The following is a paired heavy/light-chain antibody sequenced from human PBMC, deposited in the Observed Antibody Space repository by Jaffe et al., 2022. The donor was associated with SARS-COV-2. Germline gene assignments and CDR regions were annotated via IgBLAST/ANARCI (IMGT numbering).Light chain of an antibody. V-gene: IGLV7-43*01. CDR3: LLYYGGAQPNWV. CDR1: TGAVTSGYY. Sequence: QTVVTQEPSLTVSPGGTVTLTCASSTGAVTSGYYPNWFQQKPGQAPRALIYSTSNKHSWTPARFSGSLLGGKAALTLSGVQPEDEAEYYCLLYYGGAQPNWVFGGGTKLTVL. J-gene: IGLJ3*02. CDR2: STS.
Heavy chain of an antibody. CDR3: ARQGPTGGSGYYDFWSGSMGGYYYYGMDV. V-gene: IGHV4-39*01. D-gene: IGHD3-3*01. J-gene: IGHJ6*02. CDR2: IYYSGST. CDR1: GGSISSSSYY. Sequence: QLQLQESGPGLVKPSETLSLTCTVSGGSISSSSYYWGWIRQPPGKGLEWIGSIYYSGSTYYNPSLKSRVTISVDTSKNQFSLKLSSVTAADTAVYYCARQGPTGGSGYYDFWSGSMGGYYYYGMDVWGQGTTVTVSS.